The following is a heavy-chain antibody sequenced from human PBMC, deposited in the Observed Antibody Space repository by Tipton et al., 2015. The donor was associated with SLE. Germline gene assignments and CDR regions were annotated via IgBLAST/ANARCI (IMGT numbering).Heavy chain of an antibody. J-gene: IGHJ4*02. CDR1: GASISSTTDS. CDR2: ISYNGGT. CDR3: ARRRYCGGDCHSFLFDY. Sequence: TLSLTCTVSGASISSTTDSWGWLRQAPGKGLEWIASISYNGGTYYNPSLRGRVTISIATPKNQFYLTLTSGTATDTAVYYCARRRYCGGDCHSFLFDYWGQGILVTVSS. V-gene: IGHV4-39*01. D-gene: IGHD2-21*01.